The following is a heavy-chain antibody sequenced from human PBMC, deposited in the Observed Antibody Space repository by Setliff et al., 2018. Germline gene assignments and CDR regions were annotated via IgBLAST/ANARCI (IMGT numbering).Heavy chain of an antibody. CDR2: ISSSSSYI. CDR1: GFTFSSYS. J-gene: IGHJ3*02. D-gene: IGHD1-26*01. Sequence: GGSLRLSCAASGFTFSSYSMNWVRQAPGKGLEWVSSISSSSSYIYYADSVKGRFTISRDNARDSLFLQMNTLRAEDTAVYYCAREVVGAPSAFDIWGQGTMVTVS. V-gene: IGHV3-21*01. CDR3: AREVVGAPSAFDI.